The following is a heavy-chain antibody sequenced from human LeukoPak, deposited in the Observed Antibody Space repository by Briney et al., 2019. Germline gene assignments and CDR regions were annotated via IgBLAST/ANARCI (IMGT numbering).Heavy chain of an antibody. J-gene: IGHJ4*02. D-gene: IGHD5-12*01. CDR3: AIDSGYSTLLGY. CDR2: INPNSGGT. V-gene: IGHV1-2*02. Sequence: ASVKVSCKASGYTFTGYYMHWVRQAPGQGLEWVGWINPNSGGTNYAQKFQGRVTMTRDTSISTAYMELSRLRSDDPAVYYCAIDSGYSTLLGYWGQGTLVTVSS. CDR1: GYTFTGYY.